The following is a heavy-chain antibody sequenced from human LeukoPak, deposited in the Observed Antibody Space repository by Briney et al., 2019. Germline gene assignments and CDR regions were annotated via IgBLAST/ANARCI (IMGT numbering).Heavy chain of an antibody. V-gene: IGHV4-59*02. CDR1: GGYVSSYH. Sequence: SETLSLTCTVSGGYVSSYHWSWIRQPPGKGLEWIGKIYHSGSTNYNPSLKSRVTISVDTSKNQFSLKLRSVTAADTAVYYCARNHNSESYYYYYYMDVWGKGTTVTVSS. CDR2: IYHSGST. J-gene: IGHJ6*03. CDR3: ARNHNSESYYYYYYMDV. D-gene: IGHD1-26*01.